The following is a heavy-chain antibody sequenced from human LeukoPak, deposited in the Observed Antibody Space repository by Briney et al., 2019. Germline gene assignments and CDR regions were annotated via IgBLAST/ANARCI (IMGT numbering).Heavy chain of an antibody. Sequence: GGSLRLSCAASGFTFSTYWMTWVRQAPGKGLEWVAFIRYHGSDKYYADSVKGRFTISRDNSENMVYLQMNSLRAEDTAVYYCAKSPSSWKFDDWGQGTLVTVSS. CDR1: GFTFSTYW. J-gene: IGHJ4*02. CDR2: IRYHGSDK. D-gene: IGHD6-13*01. V-gene: IGHV3-30*02. CDR3: AKSPSSWKFDD.